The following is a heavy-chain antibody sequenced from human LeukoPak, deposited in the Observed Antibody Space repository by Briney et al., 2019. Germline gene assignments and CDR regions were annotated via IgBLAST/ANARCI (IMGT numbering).Heavy chain of an antibody. CDR1: GGSFSGYY. J-gene: IGHJ5*02. Sequence: SETLSLTCAVYGGSFSGYYWSWIRQPPGKGLEWIGEINHSGSTNYNPSLKSRVTVSVDTSKNQFSLKLSSVTAADTAVYYCARIGHGGNSAYWFDPWGQGTLVTVSS. CDR2: INHSGST. CDR3: ARIGHGGNSAYWFDP. V-gene: IGHV4-34*01. D-gene: IGHD4-23*01.